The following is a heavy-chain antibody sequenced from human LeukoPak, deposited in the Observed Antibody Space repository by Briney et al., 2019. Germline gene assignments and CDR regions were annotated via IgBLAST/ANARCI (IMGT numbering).Heavy chain of an antibody. Sequence: ASVKVSCKASGYTFTGYYMNWVRQAPGQGLEWMGRINPNSGGTKYAQKFQGRVTMTRDTSINTAYMEPSRLRSDDTAVYYCAREDSNPKYYYYYGMDVWGQGTTVTVSS. D-gene: IGHD4-11*01. CDR1: GYTFTGYY. CDR3: AREDSNPKYYYYYGMDV. J-gene: IGHJ6*02. V-gene: IGHV1-2*06. CDR2: INPNSGGT.